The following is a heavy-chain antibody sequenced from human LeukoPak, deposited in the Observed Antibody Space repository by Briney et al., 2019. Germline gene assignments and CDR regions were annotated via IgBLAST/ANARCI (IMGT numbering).Heavy chain of an antibody. D-gene: IGHD3-10*01. Sequence: PSETLSLTCTVSGGSISSYYWSWIRQPPGKGLEWIGSIYYTGSTYYNPSLKSRVTISVDTSKNQFSLKLNSVTAADTAVYYCARDASGYDFWGQGTLVTVSS. CDR3: ARDASGYDF. CDR1: GGSISSYY. CDR2: IYYTGST. V-gene: IGHV4-59*12. J-gene: IGHJ4*02.